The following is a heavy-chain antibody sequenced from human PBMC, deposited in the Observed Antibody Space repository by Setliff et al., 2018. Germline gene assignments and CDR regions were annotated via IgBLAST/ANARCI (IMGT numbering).Heavy chain of an antibody. CDR2: ISPYYGST. J-gene: IGHJ4*02. V-gene: IGHV1-18*01. D-gene: IGHD2-2*01. Sequence: ASVKVSCKTSGYSFTVFGISWVRQAPGQGLEWMGWISPYYGSTNYAQKFQGRVTMTTDTPTSTAYMELRSLRSDDTAVYYCARGPLDFVVAPPAAKFDFWGQGTLVTVSS. CDR1: GYSFTVFG. CDR3: ARGPLDFVVAPPAAKFDF.